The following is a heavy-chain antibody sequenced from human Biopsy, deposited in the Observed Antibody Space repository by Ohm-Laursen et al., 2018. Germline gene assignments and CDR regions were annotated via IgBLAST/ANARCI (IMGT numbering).Heavy chain of an antibody. V-gene: IGHV1-24*01. CDR2: FDPEHGET. CDR1: EYTLTELP. CDR3: ARNTGWYGDLYYFDY. Sequence: SSVKVSCKVSEYTLTELPIHWVRQAPGKGLEWMGGFDPEHGETLYAQKFQGRVTMTRDTSKSTVYMELSSLRSADTAVYFCARNTGWYGDLYYFDYWGQGTLVTVSS. J-gene: IGHJ4*02. D-gene: IGHD6-19*01.